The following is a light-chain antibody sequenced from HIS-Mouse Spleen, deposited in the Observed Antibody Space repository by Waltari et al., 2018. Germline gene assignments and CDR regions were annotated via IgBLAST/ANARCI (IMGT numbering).Light chain of an antibody. CDR1: SSDVGGYNY. CDR3: SSYTSSSTLV. J-gene: IGLJ1*01. Sequence: QSALTQPASVSGSPGQSITISCTGTSSDVGGYNYVSWYQQHPGKAPKLMIYEVSTRTSGVSNRFSGSKSGNTASLTISGLQAEDEADYYCSSYTSSSTLVFGTGTKVTVL. CDR2: EVS. V-gene: IGLV2-14*01.